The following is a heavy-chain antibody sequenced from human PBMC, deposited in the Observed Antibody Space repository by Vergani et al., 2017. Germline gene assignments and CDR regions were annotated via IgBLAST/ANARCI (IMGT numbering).Heavy chain of an antibody. J-gene: IGHJ4*02. CDR1: GFTFSSYS. Sequence: EVQLLESGGGLVKPGGSLRLSCAASGFTFSSYSMNWVRQAPGKGLEWVSSISSSSSYIYYADSVKGRFTISRDNAKNSLYLQMNSLRAEDTAVYYCARDKTAAGYYYFDYWGQGTLVTVSS. CDR2: ISSSSSYI. CDR3: ARDKTAAGYYYFDY. D-gene: IGHD6-13*01. V-gene: IGHV3-21*01.